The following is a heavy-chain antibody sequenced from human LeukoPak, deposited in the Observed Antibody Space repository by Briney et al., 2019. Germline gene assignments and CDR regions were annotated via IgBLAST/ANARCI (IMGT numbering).Heavy chain of an antibody. CDR2: IYPYSGDT. CDR1: GYTFTGYY. V-gene: IGHV1-2*02. CDR3: ARDRNSGSSLDI. D-gene: IGHD6-6*01. J-gene: IGHJ3*02. Sequence: ASVAVSCKASGYTFTGYYIHWVRQAPGQGLEWMGWIYPYSGDTNYAQNFQGRVTMTRDTSISTAYMELSSLKSDDTAVYYCARDRNSGSSLDIWGQGTMLTVSS.